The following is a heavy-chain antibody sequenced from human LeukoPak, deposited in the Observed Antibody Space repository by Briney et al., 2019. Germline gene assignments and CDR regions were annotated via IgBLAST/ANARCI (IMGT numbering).Heavy chain of an antibody. V-gene: IGHV3-7*01. CDR1: GFTFATSW. CDR2: MNQDGSKT. J-gene: IGHJ3*02. Sequence: GGSLRLSCAASGFTFATSWMTWVRQAPGKGLEWVALMNQDGSKTLFVDPVKGRFAISRDNGKNSLYLQMDSLRAEDTAVYFCTRDPSHGALDIWGQGTTVTVSS. CDR3: TRDPSHGALDI.